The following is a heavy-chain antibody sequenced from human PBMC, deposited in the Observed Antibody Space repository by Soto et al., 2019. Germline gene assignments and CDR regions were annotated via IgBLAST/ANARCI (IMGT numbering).Heavy chain of an antibody. J-gene: IGHJ4*02. V-gene: IGHV1-46*01. D-gene: IGHD2-21*02. CDR2: VNPSGGHT. CDR3: ARGGHVVVVTAALDY. Sequence: QVQLMQSGAEVKKPGASVKVSCKASGDTFTDYYIHWVRQAPGQGLEWMGTVNPSGGHTTYPQHFRGRVTMTRDTSTSTLYMELTSLISDDTAIYYCARGGHVVVVTAALDYWGQGTLVTVSS. CDR1: GDTFTDYY.